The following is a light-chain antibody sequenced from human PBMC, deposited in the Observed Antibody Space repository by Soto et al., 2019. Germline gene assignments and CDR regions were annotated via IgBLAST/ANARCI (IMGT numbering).Light chain of an antibody. J-gene: IGKJ2*01. CDR2: AAS. CDR3: RQSYRPRYT. CDR1: QSSSRY. V-gene: IGKV1-39*01. Sequence: DIQRTQSPSSLSSSVVEKVTITCRASQSSSRYINWYQQKPGNAPQLLLYAASHYQSGLPERFSRTGSGTYFTLTISSLQPEDFAPYFCRQSYRPRYTFSQGPNVHIK.